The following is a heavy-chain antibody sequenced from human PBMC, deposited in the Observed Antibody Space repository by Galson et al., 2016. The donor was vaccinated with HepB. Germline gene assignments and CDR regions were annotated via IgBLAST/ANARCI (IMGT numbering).Heavy chain of an antibody. CDR1: NGSISGGTYY. V-gene: IGHV4-31*03. D-gene: IGHD3-10*01. CDR3: ARAPFSLYASGSYYRDYYYLDV. CDR2: ISYSGST. Sequence: TLSLTCTVSNGSISGGTYYWSWIRQDTGKGLEWIGYISYSGSTYYNPSLKSRVLISIDTSKNHFSLKLSSVTAADTAVYYCARAPFSLYASGSYYRDYYYLDVWGKGTTVTVSS. J-gene: IGHJ6*03.